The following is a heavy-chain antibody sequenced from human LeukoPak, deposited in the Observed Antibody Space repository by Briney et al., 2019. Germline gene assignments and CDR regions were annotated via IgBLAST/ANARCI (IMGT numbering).Heavy chain of an antibody. D-gene: IGHD4-17*01. V-gene: IGHV4-30-2*01. Sequence: SQTLSLTCAVSGGSISSGGYSWSWIRQPPGKGLEWIGYIYHSGSTYYNPSLKSRVTISVDRSKNQFSLKLSSVTAADTAVYYCARSLDGYGDYGAFDIWGQGTMVTVSS. CDR1: GGSISSGGYS. CDR2: IYHSGST. J-gene: IGHJ3*02. CDR3: ARSLDGYGDYGAFDI.